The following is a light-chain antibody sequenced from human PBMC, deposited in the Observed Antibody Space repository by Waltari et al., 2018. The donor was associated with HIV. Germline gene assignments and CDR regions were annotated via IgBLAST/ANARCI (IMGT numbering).Light chain of an antibody. J-gene: IGKJ4*01. CDR3: QEYYSAPLT. V-gene: IGKV1-27*01. CDR1: QGIYKY. Sequence: DIQMTQSPSSLSVSVWDRVTLTCRASQGIYKYVRWYQQKPGKVPKLLIFAASTLHYGVPSRFSGSGSGTDFTLTITSLQPEDVASYYCQEYYSAPLTFGGGTKVEI. CDR2: AAS.